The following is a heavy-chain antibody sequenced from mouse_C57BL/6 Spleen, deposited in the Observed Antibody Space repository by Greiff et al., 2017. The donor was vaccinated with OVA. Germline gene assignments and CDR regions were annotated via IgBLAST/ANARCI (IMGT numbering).Heavy chain of an antibody. J-gene: IGHJ3*01. D-gene: IGHD2-2*01. V-gene: IGHV1-15*01. CDR2: IDPETGGT. CDR3: TRLGGYLFAY. CDR1: GYTFTDYE. Sequence: VQLQQSGAELVRPGASVTLSCKASGYTFTDYEMHWVKQTPVHGLEWIGAIDPETGGTAYNQKFKGKAILTADKSSSTAYMELRSLTSEDSAVYYCTRLGGYLFAYWGQGTLVTVSA.